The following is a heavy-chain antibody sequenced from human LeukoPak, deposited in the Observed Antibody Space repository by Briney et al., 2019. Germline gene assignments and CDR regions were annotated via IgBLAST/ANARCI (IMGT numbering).Heavy chain of an antibody. Sequence: ASVKVSCKASGYTFTSYGISWVRQAPGQGLEWMGWISAYNGNTNYAEKLQGRVTMTTDTSTSTAYMELRSLRSDDTAVYYCARGRAYYGSGSYYLGVNYYYYYYMDVWGKGTTVTISS. CDR1: GYTFTSYG. V-gene: IGHV1-18*01. CDR3: ARGRAYYGSGSYYLGVNYYYYYYMDV. J-gene: IGHJ6*03. D-gene: IGHD3-10*01. CDR2: ISAYNGNT.